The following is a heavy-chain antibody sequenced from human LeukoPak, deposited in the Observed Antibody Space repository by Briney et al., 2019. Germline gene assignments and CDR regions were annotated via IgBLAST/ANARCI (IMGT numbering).Heavy chain of an antibody. Sequence: ASVKVSCKTSGYTFTSYAINWMRQAPGQGLEWMGYINPNSGVTNYAQNFQGRITMTRDTSISTVYMELSRLRSDDTAVYYCARDSSAWFEYTNEYYFDYWGQGTLVTVSS. CDR1: GYTFTSYA. CDR3: ARDSSAWFEYTNEYYFDY. J-gene: IGHJ4*02. CDR2: INPNSGVT. D-gene: IGHD6-19*01. V-gene: IGHV1-2*02.